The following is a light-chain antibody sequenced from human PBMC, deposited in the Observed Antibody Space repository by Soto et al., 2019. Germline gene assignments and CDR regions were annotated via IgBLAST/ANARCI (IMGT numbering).Light chain of an antibody. Sequence: EIVMTQSPATLSVSPGERATLSCRASQSVNSNLAWYQQKPGHSPRLLIYGASTRVTGIPARFSGSGSGTEVTLPISSLQSEDFGIYYCQQHNSWPPVFGQGTKLEIK. J-gene: IGKJ2*01. CDR3: QQHNSWPPV. V-gene: IGKV3-15*01. CDR1: QSVNSN. CDR2: GAS.